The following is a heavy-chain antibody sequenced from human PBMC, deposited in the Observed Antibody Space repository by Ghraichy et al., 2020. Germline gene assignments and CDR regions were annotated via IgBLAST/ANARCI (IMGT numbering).Heavy chain of an antibody. CDR2: IYPGDSDT. D-gene: IGHD1-1*01. Sequence: AESLNISCKGSGYSFTNYWLGWVRQMPGRGLEWMGVIYPGDSDTRYSPSFQGQVTISADKSISTAYLQWSSLKASDTAIYYCARQIGRGTAKGFDPWGQGTLVTVSS. CDR1: GYSFTNYW. J-gene: IGHJ5*02. V-gene: IGHV5-51*01. CDR3: ARQIGRGTAKGFDP.